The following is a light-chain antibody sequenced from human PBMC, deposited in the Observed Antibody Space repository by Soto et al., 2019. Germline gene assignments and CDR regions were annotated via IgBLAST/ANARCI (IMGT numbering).Light chain of an antibody. V-gene: IGKV1-12*01. CDR1: QGIRNW. Sequence: DLQMTQSPSSVSASVGDRVTITCRASQGIRNWLAWYQQKPGKAPKLLIYPASSLQSGVPSRFSGSESGTDFTLTISNLQPEDVATYYCQQAIGFPITFGQGTRLEIK. CDR2: PAS. CDR3: QQAIGFPIT. J-gene: IGKJ5*01.